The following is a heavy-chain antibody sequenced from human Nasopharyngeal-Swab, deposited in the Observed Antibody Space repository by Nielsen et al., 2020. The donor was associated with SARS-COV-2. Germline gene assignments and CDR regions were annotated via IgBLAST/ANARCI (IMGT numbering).Heavy chain of an antibody. CDR3: ASHLTPVREGYSYGSPYCYYYGMDV. CDR2: ISSSSSTI. D-gene: IGHD5-18*01. CDR1: GFTFSSYS. V-gene: IGHV3-48*04. J-gene: IGHJ6*02. Sequence: GESLKISCAASGFTFSSYSMNWVRQAPGKGLEWVSYISSSSSTIYYADSVKGRFTISRDNAKNALYLQMNSLRAEDTAVYYCASHLTPVREGYSYGSPYCYYYGMDVWGQGTTVTVSS.